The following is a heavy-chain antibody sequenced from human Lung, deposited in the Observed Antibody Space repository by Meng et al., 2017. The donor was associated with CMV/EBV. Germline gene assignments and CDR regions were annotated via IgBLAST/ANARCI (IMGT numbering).Heavy chain of an antibody. CDR3: AREYWGPDY. V-gene: IGHV3-7*01. J-gene: IGHJ4*02. D-gene: IGHD7-27*01. CDR2: INEAGSVK. Sequence: GGSLRLSCAASGFTFTNYWMTWVRQAPGKGLEWVGNINEAGSVKHYVDSVKGRFTMSRDNAKNSVYLQMNALRADDTAVYFCAREYWGPDYWGQGTRVNVSS. CDR1: GFTFTNYW.